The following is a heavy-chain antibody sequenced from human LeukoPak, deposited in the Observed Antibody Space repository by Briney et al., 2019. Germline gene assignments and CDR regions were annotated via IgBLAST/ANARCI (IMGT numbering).Heavy chain of an antibody. CDR2: IYYSGST. Sequence: PSETLSLTCTVSGGSISSYYWSWIRQPPGKGLEWIGYIYYSGSTNYNPSLKSRVTISVDTSKNQFSLKLSSVTAADTAVYYCAREDSTAMVTTEFDYWGQGTLVTVSS. J-gene: IGHJ4*02. CDR1: GGSISSYY. V-gene: IGHV4-59*01. CDR3: AREDSTAMVTTEFDY. D-gene: IGHD5-18*01.